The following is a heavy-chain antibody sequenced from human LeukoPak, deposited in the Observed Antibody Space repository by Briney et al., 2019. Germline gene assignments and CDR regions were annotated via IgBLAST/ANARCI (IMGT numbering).Heavy chain of an antibody. J-gene: IGHJ2*01. Sequence: SETLSLTCTVSGGSISSGGYYWSWIRQPPGKGLEWIGYIYHSGSTYYNPSLKSRVTISVDRSKNQFSLKLSSVTAADTAVYYCARVRYYGDYVGPDLWGRGTLVTVSS. D-gene: IGHD4-17*01. CDR2: IYHSGST. CDR1: GGSISSGGYY. V-gene: IGHV4-30-2*01. CDR3: ARVRYYGDYVGPDL.